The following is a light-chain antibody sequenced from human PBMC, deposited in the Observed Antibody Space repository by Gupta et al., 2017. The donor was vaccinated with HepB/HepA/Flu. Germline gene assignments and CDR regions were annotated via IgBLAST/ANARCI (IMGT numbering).Light chain of an antibody. CDR3: QQRSHWCS. CDR2: DAS. CDR1: QSVSSY. Sequence: EIVLTQPRATLTLSPGERVTFSCRASQSVSSYLNWYQQKPDQAPRLLIYDASNRATGIPARFSGSGSGIDFTLTISSLEPEDFAIYYCQQRSHWCSFGQGTKLEIK. J-gene: IGKJ2*04. V-gene: IGKV3-11*01.